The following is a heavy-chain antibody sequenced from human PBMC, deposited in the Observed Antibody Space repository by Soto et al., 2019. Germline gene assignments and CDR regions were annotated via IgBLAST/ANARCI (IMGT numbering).Heavy chain of an antibody. V-gene: IGHV3-74*01. CDR3: ARDRYYYDSTDHFSADAFDI. D-gene: IGHD3-22*01. CDR2: ISNDGSST. Sequence: EVQLVESGGGLVQPGGSLRLSCAASGFTSSSYWMHWVRQAPGKGLVWVSRISNDGSSTNYADSVKGRFTISRDNAKNTVYLQMNSLSAEDTAVYYCARDRYYYDSTDHFSADAFDIWDQGTMVTVSS. CDR1: GFTSSSYW. J-gene: IGHJ3*02.